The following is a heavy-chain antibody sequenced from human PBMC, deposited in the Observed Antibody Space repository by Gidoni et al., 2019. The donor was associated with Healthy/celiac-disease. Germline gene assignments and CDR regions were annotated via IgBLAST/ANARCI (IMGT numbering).Heavy chain of an antibody. V-gene: IGHV3-9*01. Sequence: EVQLVESGGVLVQPGRSLRLSCAASGFTFDDYAMHWVWQAPGKGLEWVSGISWNSGSIGYADSVKSRFTISRDNAKNSLYLQMNSLRAEDTALYYCAKDAGQQLALDYWGQGTLVTVSS. J-gene: IGHJ4*02. CDR3: AKDAGQQLALDY. D-gene: IGHD6-13*01. CDR2: ISWNSGSI. CDR1: GFTFDDYA.